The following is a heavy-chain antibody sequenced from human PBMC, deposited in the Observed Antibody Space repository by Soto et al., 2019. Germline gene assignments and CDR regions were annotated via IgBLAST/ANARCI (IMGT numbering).Heavy chain of an antibody. D-gene: IGHD2-8*01. CDR3: ARLKFPVFRSPEGSRVMDV. CDR1: GLTCSRYI. CDR2: ISSTSGTL. Sequence: VKLVESVGGLLQPWGSMRLSCAGTGLTCSRYILNWVRQAPGTRLEWVSYISSTSGTLQYADSVTGRVSISSGNAKNPLDLQMNSLRVEDTGVSFCARLKFPVFRSPEGSRVMDVWGKGTTVTVSS. J-gene: IGHJ6*03. V-gene: IGHV3-48*01.